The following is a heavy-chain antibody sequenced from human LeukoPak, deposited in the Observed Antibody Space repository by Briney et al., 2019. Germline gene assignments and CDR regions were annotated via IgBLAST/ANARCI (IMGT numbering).Heavy chain of an antibody. CDR2: IYYSGST. CDR3: ARSLRYFDWLR. Sequence: PSETLSLTCTVSGGSISSYYWSWIRQPPGKGLEWIGYIYYSGSTNYNPSLKSRVTISVDTSKNQFSLKLSSVTAADTAVYYCARSLRYFDWLRWGQGTLVTVSS. V-gene: IGHV4-59*01. J-gene: IGHJ4*02. CDR1: GGSISSYY. D-gene: IGHD3-9*01.